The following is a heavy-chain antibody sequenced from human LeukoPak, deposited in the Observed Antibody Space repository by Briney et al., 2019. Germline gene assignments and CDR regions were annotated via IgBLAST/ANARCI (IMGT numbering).Heavy chain of an antibody. D-gene: IGHD3-3*01. V-gene: IGHV3-7*01. J-gene: IGHJ4*02. CDR1: RFTFSSVW. Sequence: GGSLRLSCAPSRFTFSSVWTSWGRHAPGKGVEWGANIYQEGSEKYSVDSVKGRFNTSRDNAKNTLYLQMNSLRAEDTAVYYCAKDTKPPYDFWSGYLDYWGQGNLVTVSS. CDR2: IYQEGSEK. CDR3: AKDTKPPYDFWSGYLDY.